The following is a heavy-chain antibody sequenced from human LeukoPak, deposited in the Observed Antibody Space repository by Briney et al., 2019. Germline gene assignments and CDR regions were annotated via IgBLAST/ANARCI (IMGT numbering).Heavy chain of an antibody. CDR1: GGSISSYY. D-gene: IGHD3-3*01. CDR3: ASYDFWSNWFDP. CDR2: IYYSGST. Sequence: SETLSLTCTVSGGSISSYYWSWIRQPPGKGLEWIGYIYYSGSTNYNPSLKSRVTISVDTSKNQFSLKLSSVTAADTAVYYCASYDFWSNWFDPWAQGTLVTVSS. J-gene: IGHJ5*02. V-gene: IGHV4-59*01.